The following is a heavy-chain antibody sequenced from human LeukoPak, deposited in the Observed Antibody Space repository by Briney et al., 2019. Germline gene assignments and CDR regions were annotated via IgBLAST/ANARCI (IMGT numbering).Heavy chain of an antibody. V-gene: IGHV3-23*01. CDR2: ISGSGGST. Sequence: HPGGSLRLSCAASGFTFSSYAMSWVRQAPGKGLEWVSAISGSGGSTYYADSVKGRFTISRDNSKNTLYLQMNSLRAEDTAVYYCAKAGSKSGSYSGPLYGMDVWGQGTTVTVSS. CDR1: GFTFSSYA. D-gene: IGHD1-26*01. J-gene: IGHJ6*02. CDR3: AKAGSKSGSYSGPLYGMDV.